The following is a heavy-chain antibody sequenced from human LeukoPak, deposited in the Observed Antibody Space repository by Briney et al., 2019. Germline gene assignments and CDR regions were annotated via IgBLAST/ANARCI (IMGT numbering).Heavy chain of an antibody. D-gene: IGHD3-10*01. CDR1: GFSFTNAW. V-gene: IGHV3-15*01. Sequence: GGSLRLSCAASGFSFTNAWMSWVRQAPGKGLEWVGRIKSKTDGGTTDYAAPVEGRFTISRGDSENTLYLQMNSLRAEDTAVYYCASGDYYGSGSYQLDYWGQGTLVTVSS. CDR2: IKSKTDGGTT. CDR3: ASGDYYGSGSYQLDY. J-gene: IGHJ4*02.